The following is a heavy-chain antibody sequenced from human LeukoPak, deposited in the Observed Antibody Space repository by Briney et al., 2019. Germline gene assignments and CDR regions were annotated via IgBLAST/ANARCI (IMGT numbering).Heavy chain of an antibody. J-gene: IGHJ4*02. V-gene: IGHV3-73*01. CDR3: TRPGYSGYDSPY. CDR2: IRSKANNYAT. Sequence: GGSLTLSCAASGFTFSGSAMHWVRQASGKGLEWVGRIRSKANNYATAYAASVKGRFTISRDDSKNTAYLQMNSQKTEDTAVYYCTRPGYSGYDSPYWGQGTLVTVSS. D-gene: IGHD5-12*01. CDR1: GFTFSGSA.